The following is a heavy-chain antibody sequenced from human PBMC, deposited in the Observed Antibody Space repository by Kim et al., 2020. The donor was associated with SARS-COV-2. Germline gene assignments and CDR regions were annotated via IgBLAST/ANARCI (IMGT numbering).Heavy chain of an antibody. J-gene: IGHJ4*02. CDR2: T. D-gene: IGHD6-13*01. V-gene: IGHV3-43*01. CDR3: AKEIRKLGFDY. Sequence: TDYADAVKGRFTISRDNSKNSLYLQMNSLRTEDTALYYCAKEIRKLGFDYWGQGTLVTVSS.